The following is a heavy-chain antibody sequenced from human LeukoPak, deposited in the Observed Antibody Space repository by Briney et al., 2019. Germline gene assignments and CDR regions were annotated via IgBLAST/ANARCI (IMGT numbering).Heavy chain of an antibody. Sequence: GGSLRLSCAASGFTFSSYAMSWVRQAPGKGLEWVSDISGSGGSTYYADSVRGRFTISRDNSKNTLYLQMNSLRAEDTAVYYCAKGAGYGDYSSNWGQGTLVTVSS. CDR3: AKGAGYGDYSSN. V-gene: IGHV3-23*01. J-gene: IGHJ4*02. CDR1: GFTFSSYA. CDR2: ISGSGGST. D-gene: IGHD4-17*01.